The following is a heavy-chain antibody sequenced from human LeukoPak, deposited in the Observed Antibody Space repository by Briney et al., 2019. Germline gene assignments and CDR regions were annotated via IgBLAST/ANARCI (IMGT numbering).Heavy chain of an antibody. D-gene: IGHD3-22*01. CDR2: IYTSGST. J-gene: IGHJ5*02. CDR3: ARHARRDSRSKWFDP. V-gene: IGHV4-4*09. CDR1: GGSISSYY. Sequence: SETLSLTCTVSGGSISSYYWSWIRQPPGKGLEWIGYIYTSGSTNYNPSLKSRVTISVDTSKNQFSLKLSSVTAADTAVYYCARHARRDSRSKWFDPWGQGTLVTVSS.